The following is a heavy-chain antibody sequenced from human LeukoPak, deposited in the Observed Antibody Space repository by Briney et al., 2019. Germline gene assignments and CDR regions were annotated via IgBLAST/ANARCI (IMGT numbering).Heavy chain of an antibody. D-gene: IGHD5-18*01. CDR2: INSDGSIT. J-gene: IGHJ6*02. CDR3: ARDAVDTANAV. V-gene: IGHV3-74*01. CDR1: GFTFTTYW. Sequence: GGSLRLSCAASGFTFTTYWMHWVRQAPGKGLVWVSHINSDGSITSYADSVKGRFTISRDNAKNTLYLQMNSLRAEDTAVYYCARDAVDTANAVWGQGATVTVSS.